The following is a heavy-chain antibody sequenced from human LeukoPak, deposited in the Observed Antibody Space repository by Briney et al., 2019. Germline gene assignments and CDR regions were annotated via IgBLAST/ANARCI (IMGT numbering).Heavy chain of an antibody. V-gene: IGHV3-23*01. CDR3: AKAVGYSGSYPVDY. J-gene: IGHJ4*02. CDR2: ISGGGGTT. Sequence: PGGSLRLSCAASGFTFSNYAMSWVRQAPGKGLEWVSAISGGGGTTYYADSVKGRLNISRDTSKNTLYLKLNSLRVDDTAVYYCAKAVGYSGSYPVDYWGQGTLVTVSS. CDR1: GFTFSNYA. D-gene: IGHD1-26*01.